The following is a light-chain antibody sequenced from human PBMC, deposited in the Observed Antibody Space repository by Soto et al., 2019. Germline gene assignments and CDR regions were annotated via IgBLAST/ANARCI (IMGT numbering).Light chain of an antibody. CDR3: QQYNSWPPIT. J-gene: IGKJ3*01. Sequence: EIVMAQSPATLSVSPGERATLSCRASQTVSGNLAWYQHKPGQAPRLLIYGASTRATGIPARFSGSGSGTEFPLTISSLQSEDFAVYYCQQYNSWPPITFGPGTKVVIK. CDR2: GAS. CDR1: QTVSGN. V-gene: IGKV3-15*01.